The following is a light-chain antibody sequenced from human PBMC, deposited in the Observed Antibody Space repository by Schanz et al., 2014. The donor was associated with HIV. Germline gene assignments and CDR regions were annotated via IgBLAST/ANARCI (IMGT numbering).Light chain of an antibody. CDR2: GAS. V-gene: IGKV3-20*01. J-gene: IGKJ2*01. CDR3: QHYGTSYT. Sequence: EIVLTQSPGTLSLSPGERATLSCRASQSVSSYYLAWYQQKPGQTPRLLIYGASSRATGIPDRFSGSDSGTDFTLTISGLEPEDSAVYYCQHYGTSYTFGQGTKLEIK. CDR1: QSVSSYY.